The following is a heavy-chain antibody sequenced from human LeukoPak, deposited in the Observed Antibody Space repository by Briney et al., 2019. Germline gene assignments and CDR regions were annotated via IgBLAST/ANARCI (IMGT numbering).Heavy chain of an antibody. D-gene: IGHD3-22*01. CDR3: ASSYTTILAPPSFDY. V-gene: IGHV3-11*01. Sequence: PGGSLRLSCAASGFTFSDYYMSWIRQAPGRGLEWVSYISSSGSTIYYADSVKGRFTISRDNATNSLYLQMNSLRAEDTAVYYCASSYTTILAPPSFDYWGQGTLVTVSS. J-gene: IGHJ4*02. CDR2: ISSSGSTI. CDR1: GFTFSDYY.